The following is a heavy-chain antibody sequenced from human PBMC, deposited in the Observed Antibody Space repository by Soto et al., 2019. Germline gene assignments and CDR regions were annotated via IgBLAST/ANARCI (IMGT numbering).Heavy chain of an antibody. CDR1: GGSISSYY. J-gene: IGHJ4*02. V-gene: IGHV4-59*01. Sequence: PSETLSLTCTVSGGSISSYYWSWIRQPPGKGLEWIGYIYYSGSTNYNPSLKSRVTISVDTSKNQFSLKLSSVTAADTAVYYCAASTYDYVWGSYRPLFVNWGQGPLVPVSP. D-gene: IGHD3-16*02. CDR3: AASTYDYVWGSYRPLFVN. CDR2: IYYSGST.